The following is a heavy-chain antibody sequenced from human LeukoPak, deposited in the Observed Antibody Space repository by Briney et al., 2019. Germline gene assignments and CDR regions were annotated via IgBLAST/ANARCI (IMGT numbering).Heavy chain of an antibody. Sequence: GGSLRLSCAASEFTFSSYAMHCVRQAPGKGLEWVALVSYDGSDKYYADSVKGRFTISRDNSKNTLYLQMNSLRAEDTAVYYCAKDLNRGVVTAMSFLAFDIWGQGAMVTVSS. D-gene: IGHD2-21*02. CDR2: VSYDGSDK. CDR1: EFTFSSYA. CDR3: AKDLNRGVVTAMSFLAFDI. V-gene: IGHV3-30*18. J-gene: IGHJ3*02.